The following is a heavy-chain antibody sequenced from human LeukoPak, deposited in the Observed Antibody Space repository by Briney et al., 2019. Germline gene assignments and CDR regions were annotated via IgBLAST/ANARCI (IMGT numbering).Heavy chain of an antibody. CDR1: GGTFSSYA. CDR2: IIPIFGTA. Sequence: GASVKVSCKASGGTFSSYAISWVRRAPGQGLEWMGGIIPIFGTANYAQKFQGRVTITTDESTSTAYMELSSLRSEDTAVYYCARSITIFGVVPRDYYYYYYMDVWGKGTTVTVSS. CDR3: ARSITIFGVVPRDYYYYYYMDV. D-gene: IGHD3-3*01. J-gene: IGHJ6*03. V-gene: IGHV1-69*05.